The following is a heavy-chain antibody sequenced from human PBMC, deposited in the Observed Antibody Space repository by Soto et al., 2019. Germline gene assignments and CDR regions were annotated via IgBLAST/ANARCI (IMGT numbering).Heavy chain of an antibody. CDR1: GFTFSDYY. V-gene: IGHV3-11*05. CDR3: ARAGYGMDV. Sequence: QVQLVESGGGLVKPGGSLRLSCAASGFTFSDYYMSWIRQAPGKGLEWVSYISSSSSYTNYADSVKGRFTISRDNAKKALYLQVNSMRAEDTAVYYWARAGYGMDVWGQGTTVTVSS. CDR2: ISSSSSYT. J-gene: IGHJ6*02.